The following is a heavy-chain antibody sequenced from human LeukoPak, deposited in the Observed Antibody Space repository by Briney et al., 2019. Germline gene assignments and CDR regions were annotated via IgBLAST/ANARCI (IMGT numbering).Heavy chain of an antibody. Sequence: PGRSLRLSCAASGFTFDDYAMHWVRHAPGKGLEWVSGISWNSGSTSYADSVKGRFTISRDNAKNTLYLQMNSLRAEDTAVYYCASPPQPSGPLAIWGQGTMVTVSS. CDR1: GFTFDDYA. D-gene: IGHD1-14*01. CDR2: ISWNSGST. CDR3: ASPPQPSGPLAI. V-gene: IGHV3-9*01. J-gene: IGHJ3*02.